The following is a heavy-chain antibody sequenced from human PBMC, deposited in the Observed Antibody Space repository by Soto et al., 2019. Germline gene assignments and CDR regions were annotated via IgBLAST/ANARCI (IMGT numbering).Heavy chain of an antibody. CDR3: ARYRDYYDSSGYPHDAFDI. V-gene: IGHV4-38-2*01. Sequence: SETLSLTCAVSGYSISSGYYWGWIRQPPGKGLEWIGSIYHSGSTYYNPSLKSRVTISVDTSKNQFSLKLSSVTAADTAVYYCARYRDYYDSSGYPHDAFDIWGQGTMVTVSS. J-gene: IGHJ3*02. CDR2: IYHSGST. CDR1: GYSISSGYY. D-gene: IGHD3-22*01.